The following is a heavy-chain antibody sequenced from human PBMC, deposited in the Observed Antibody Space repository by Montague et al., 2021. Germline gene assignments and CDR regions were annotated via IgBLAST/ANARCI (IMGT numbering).Heavy chain of an antibody. Sequence: SETLSLTCTVPGGSISSASYYWGWIRQPPGKGPEFIGAIYYNGTTYHNPSLKSRVTVSMDTSKNQFSLKLSSVTAADTAVYYCARSLYCRGGSCYSGFDPWGQGTLVTASS. D-gene: IGHD2-15*01. CDR3: ARSLYCRGGSCYSGFDP. CDR1: GGSISSASYY. CDR2: IYYNGTT. J-gene: IGHJ5*02. V-gene: IGHV4-39*01.